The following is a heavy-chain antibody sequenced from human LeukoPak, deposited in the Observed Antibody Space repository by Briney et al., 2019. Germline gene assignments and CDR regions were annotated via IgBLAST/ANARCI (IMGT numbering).Heavy chain of an antibody. CDR3: ARYYCTSVTCYLFDY. Sequence: PGGSLRLSCAASEFSFSGYSMNWVRQGPGKGLQWLSYISGSGGIIYYADSVKGRFTISRDNAKNSLHLQMNSLRAEDTAVYYCARYYCTSVTCYLFDYWGQGTLVTVPS. D-gene: IGHD2-15*01. CDR2: ISGSGGII. V-gene: IGHV3-48*04. J-gene: IGHJ4*02. CDR1: EFSFSGYS.